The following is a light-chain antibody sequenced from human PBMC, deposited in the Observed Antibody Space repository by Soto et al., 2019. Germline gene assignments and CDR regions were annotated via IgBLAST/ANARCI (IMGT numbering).Light chain of an antibody. CDR1: QSVLYSSNNKNY. CDR3: QQYYSTPPT. J-gene: IGKJ1*01. V-gene: IGKV4-1*01. Sequence: DIVMTQSPDSLAVSLGERATINCKSSQSVLYSSNNKNYLAWYQQKLGQPPKLLIYWASTRESGVPDRFSGSGSGTDFTLTISSLQAEDVAVYYCQQYYSTPPTFGQGNKVEIK. CDR2: WAS.